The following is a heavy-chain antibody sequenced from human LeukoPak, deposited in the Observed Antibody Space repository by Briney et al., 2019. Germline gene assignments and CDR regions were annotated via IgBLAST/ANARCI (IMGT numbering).Heavy chain of an antibody. J-gene: IGHJ4*02. Sequence: GGSLRLSCAASGFTFNSYDMHWIRQAPGKGLEWVALIWYDGSDKYYADSVKGRFTISRDNSKNTLNLQMNNLRDEDTAVYYCARYVGGGNSGGFDFWGQGTLVIVSS. CDR3: ARYVGGGNSGGFDF. CDR1: GFTFNSYD. CDR2: IWYDGSDK. D-gene: IGHD4-23*01. V-gene: IGHV3-33*01.